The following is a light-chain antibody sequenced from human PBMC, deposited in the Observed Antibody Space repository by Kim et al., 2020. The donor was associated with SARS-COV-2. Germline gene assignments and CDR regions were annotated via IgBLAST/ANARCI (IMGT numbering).Light chain of an antibody. CDR2: KTS. J-gene: IGKJ2*01. CDR3: QQYVTKPYT. CDR1: QSNSSW. Sequence: SGSRRCRVNLPGRARQSNSSWLVWYQHKPRKTPKVLIYKTSTLRTGVPSKRRGSFSRIEFTLPLSSLQPDDYASYYSQQYVTKPYTFGQGTKREF. V-gene: IGKV1-5*03.